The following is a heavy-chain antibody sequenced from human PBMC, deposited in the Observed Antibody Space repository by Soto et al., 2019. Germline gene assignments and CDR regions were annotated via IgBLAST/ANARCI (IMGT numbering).Heavy chain of an antibody. J-gene: IGHJ2*01. D-gene: IGHD5-12*01. CDR2: IIPIFGTG. V-gene: IGHV1-69*12. CDR1: GGTFSNYP. CDR3: ARGNHRWLQLWYFDL. Sequence: QVQLVQSGAEVKKPGSSVKVSCKASGGTFSNYPISWVRQAPGQGLEWMGGIIPIFGTGNYAQKFQGRVTIDAYESTSTAYMELSSLRSEDTAVYYCARGNHRWLQLWYFDLWGRGTLVTVSS.